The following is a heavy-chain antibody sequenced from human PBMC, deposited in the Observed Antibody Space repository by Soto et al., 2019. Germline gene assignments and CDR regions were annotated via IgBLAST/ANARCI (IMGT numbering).Heavy chain of an antibody. CDR2: FGGTSNAI. V-gene: IGHV3-48*01. CDR3: ARDREYAFDI. D-gene: IGHD2-2*01. CDR1: GLTFSDYS. Sequence: GGSLRLSCAASGLTFSDYSMNWVRQAPGKGLEWVSYFGGTSNAINYTDSVKGRFTISRDNAKSQLYLQMNSLRPEDSAMYYCARDREYAFDIWGQGTMVTVSS. J-gene: IGHJ3*02.